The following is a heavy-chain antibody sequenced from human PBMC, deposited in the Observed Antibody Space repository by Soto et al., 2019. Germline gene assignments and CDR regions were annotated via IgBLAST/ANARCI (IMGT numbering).Heavy chain of an antibody. J-gene: IGHJ6*02. D-gene: IGHD3-10*01. V-gene: IGHV1-8*01. CDR1: GYTFTSYD. Sequence: QVQLVQSGAEVKKPGASVKVSCKASGYTFTSYDINWVRQATGQGLEWMGWMNPNSGNTGYAQKFQGRVTMTRNTSISTAYMELSSLRSEDTAVYYCAKGRMVRGVSWYYYGMDVWGQGTTVTVSS. CDR2: MNPNSGNT. CDR3: AKGRMVRGVSWYYYGMDV.